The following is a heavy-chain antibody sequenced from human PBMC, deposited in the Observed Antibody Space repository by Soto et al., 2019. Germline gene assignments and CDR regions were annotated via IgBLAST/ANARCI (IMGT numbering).Heavy chain of an antibody. CDR2: VENKANTFTT. J-gene: IGHJ4*02. CDR1: GFTFNDHF. V-gene: IGHV3-72*01. Sequence: EVQLVESGGGLVQPGGSLTLSCAASGFTFNDHFMDWVRQAPGEGREWVGRVENKANTFTTKYAASVKGRFTISRDDSKNSVYPQMNSLKTEDTAVYFCARVGYDRSGYYCLDYWGQGTLVSVSS. D-gene: IGHD3-22*01. CDR3: ARVGYDRSGYYCLDY.